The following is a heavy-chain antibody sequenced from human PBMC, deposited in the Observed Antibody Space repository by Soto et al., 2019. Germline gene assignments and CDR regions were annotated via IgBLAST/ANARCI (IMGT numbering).Heavy chain of an antibody. CDR1: GFSFSTYP. Sequence: QVQLVESGGGVVQPGRSLRLSCVASGFSFSTYPMHWVRQAPGKGLEWVAIISYDGGDKYYADSVRGRFTISRDNSKNTLYMQMNSLRPEDTAVYYCAREMVAPENYYYGLDVWGQGTTVTVSS. J-gene: IGHJ6*02. D-gene: IGHD2-15*01. CDR2: ISYDGGDK. V-gene: IGHV3-30-3*01. CDR3: AREMVAPENYYYGLDV.